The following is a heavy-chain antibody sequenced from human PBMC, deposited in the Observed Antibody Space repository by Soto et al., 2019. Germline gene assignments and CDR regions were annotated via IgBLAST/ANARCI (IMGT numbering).Heavy chain of an antibody. CDR1: GFTFRSYS. CDR3: AREDILGVRSFDY. CDR2: ISSSSSYI. D-gene: IGHD3-9*01. J-gene: IGHJ4*02. Sequence: PGGSLRLSCAASGFTFRSYSMNWVRQAPGKGLEWVSTISSSSSYIYYADSVKGRFTISRDNAKNSQYLQMNSLRDEDTAVYYCAREDILGVRSFDYWGQGTLVTVSS. V-gene: IGHV3-21*01.